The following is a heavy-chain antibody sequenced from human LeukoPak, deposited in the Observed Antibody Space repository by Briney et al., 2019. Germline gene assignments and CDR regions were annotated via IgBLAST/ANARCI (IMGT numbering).Heavy chain of an antibody. CDR3: ARHPSYTSGWPLDY. D-gene: IGHD6-19*01. CDR2: IYLGDSDT. V-gene: IGHV5-51*01. CDR1: GYMFTSYW. Sequence: GESLQISCKGSGYMFTSYWIGWVRQMPGKGLEWMGIIYLGDSDTRYSPSFQGQVTISADKSISTAYLQWSSLKASDTAMYYCARHPSYTSGWPLDYWGQGTLVTVSS. J-gene: IGHJ4*02.